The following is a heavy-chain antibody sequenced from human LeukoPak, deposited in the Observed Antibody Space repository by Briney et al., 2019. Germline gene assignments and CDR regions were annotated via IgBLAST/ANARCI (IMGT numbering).Heavy chain of an antibody. CDR1: GGSISSGTYY. V-gene: IGHV4-61*02. Sequence: SQTLSLTCTVSGGSISSGTYYWSWIRQPAGKGLEWIGRIYTSGSTNYNPSLKSRVTISVDTSKNQFSLKLSPLTAADTAVYYCARGLVGATTLGAFDIWGQGTMVTVSS. CDR3: ARGLVGATTLGAFDI. J-gene: IGHJ3*02. D-gene: IGHD1-26*01. CDR2: IYTSGST.